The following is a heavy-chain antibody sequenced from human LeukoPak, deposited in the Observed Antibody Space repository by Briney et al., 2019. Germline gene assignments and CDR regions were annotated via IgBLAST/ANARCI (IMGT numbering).Heavy chain of an antibody. V-gene: IGHV3-48*03. Sequence: PGGSLRLSCIASGFAFNSHEMNSVRQAPGEGLEEVSYISSSGSIKHYADSVKGRFTISRDNAKNSLYLQMNSLRAEDMAVYYCARARYTSGWETLDYWGQGALVTVSS. J-gene: IGHJ4*02. D-gene: IGHD6-19*01. CDR1: GFAFNSHE. CDR2: ISSSGSIK. CDR3: ARARYTSGWETLDY.